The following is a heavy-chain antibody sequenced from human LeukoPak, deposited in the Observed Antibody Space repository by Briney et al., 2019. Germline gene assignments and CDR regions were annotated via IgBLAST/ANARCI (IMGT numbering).Heavy chain of an antibody. CDR3: AKDIGRSLDNHFDP. V-gene: IGHV3-9*01. CDR1: GFTFSSYA. Sequence: GGSLRLSCAASGFTFSSYAMHWVRQAPGKGLEWVSGISYNSGRIGYADSVKGGFTISRDNANNSLYLQMNSLRAEDTALYYCAKDIGRSLDNHFDPWGQGTLVTVSS. J-gene: IGHJ5*02. CDR2: ISYNSGRI. D-gene: IGHD1-14*01.